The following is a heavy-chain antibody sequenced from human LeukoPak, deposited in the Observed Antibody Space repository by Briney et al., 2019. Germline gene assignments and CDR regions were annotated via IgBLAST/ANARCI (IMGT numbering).Heavy chain of an antibody. CDR3: ARLEVYYYGSGSYYNFDY. V-gene: IGHV4-38-2*02. CDR2: ICQSGST. Sequence: SETLPLTCTVSGYSITSIHCWGWIRQPPGKGLEWIGSICQSGSTYYSPSLKSRVILSLDTSKNQFSLRLSSVTAADTAVYYCARLEVYYYGSGSYYNFDYWGQGTLVTVSS. CDR1: GYSITSIHC. D-gene: IGHD3-10*01. J-gene: IGHJ4*02.